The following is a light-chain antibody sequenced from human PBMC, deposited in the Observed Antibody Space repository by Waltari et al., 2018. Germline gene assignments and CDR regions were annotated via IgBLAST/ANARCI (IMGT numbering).Light chain of an antibody. CDR1: RGRITSAF. Sequence: NFVLTQPHSVSGSPGRTVTISCTRSRGRITSAFVQWYRLRPVSAPTTRISKDNQRPPGVPGRFSGSIDTSSNSASLTISGLTTEDEADYYCQTCDTTVLIFGGGTQLTVL. V-gene: IGLV6-57*04. J-gene: IGLJ2*01. CDR3: QTCDTTVLI. CDR2: KDN.